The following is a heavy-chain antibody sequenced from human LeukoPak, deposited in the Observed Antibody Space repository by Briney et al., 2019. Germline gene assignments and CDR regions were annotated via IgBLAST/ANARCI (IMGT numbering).Heavy chain of an antibody. CDR2: IYYSGST. Sequence: SETLSLTCTVSGGSISGYYWSWIRQHPGKGLEWIGYIYYSGSTYYNPSLKSRVTISVDTSKNQFSLKLSSVTAADTAVYYCARASRGVWYFDLWGRGTLVTVSS. J-gene: IGHJ2*01. D-gene: IGHD3-10*01. V-gene: IGHV4-31*03. CDR1: GGSISGYY. CDR3: ARASRGVWYFDL.